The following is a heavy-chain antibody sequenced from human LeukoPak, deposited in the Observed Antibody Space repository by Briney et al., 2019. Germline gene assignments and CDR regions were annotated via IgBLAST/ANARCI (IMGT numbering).Heavy chain of an antibody. V-gene: IGHV3-21*01. D-gene: IGHD6-19*01. CDR3: ARDPGQWLVLPLFDY. J-gene: IGHJ4*02. Sequence: XSSFGSCSGHIYYADSVRGRFTISRDNAKNSLYLQMNSLRAEDTAVYYCARDPGQWLVLPLFDYWGQGTLXT. CDR2: FGSCSGHI.